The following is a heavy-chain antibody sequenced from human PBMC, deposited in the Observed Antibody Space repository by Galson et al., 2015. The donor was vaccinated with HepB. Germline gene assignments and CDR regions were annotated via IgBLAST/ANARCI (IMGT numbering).Heavy chain of an antibody. CDR2: FDPEDGET. Sequence: SVKVSCKVSGYTLTELSMHWVRQAPGKGLEWMGGFDPEDGETIYAQKFQGRVTMTEDTSTDTAYMELSSLRSEDTAVYYRATVPVTTIFYHYGMDVCGQGTTVPVSS. CDR1: GYTLTELS. J-gene: IGHJ6*02. V-gene: IGHV1-24*01. CDR3: ATVPVTTIFYHYGMDV. D-gene: IGHD4-17*01.